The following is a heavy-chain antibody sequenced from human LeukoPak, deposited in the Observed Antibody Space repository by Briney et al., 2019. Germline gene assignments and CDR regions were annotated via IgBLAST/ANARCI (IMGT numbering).Heavy chain of an antibody. D-gene: IGHD3-10*01. V-gene: IGHV1-69*05. CDR3: ATPVGYGSGRILTGAYYFDY. J-gene: IGHJ4*02. CDR1: GGTFSSYA. CDR2: IIPIFGTA. Sequence: SVKVSCKASGGTFSSYAISWVRQAPGQGLEWMGGIIPIFGTANYAQKFQGRVTITTDESTSTAYMELSSLRSEDTAVYYCATPVGYGSGRILTGAYYFDYWGQGTLVPVSS.